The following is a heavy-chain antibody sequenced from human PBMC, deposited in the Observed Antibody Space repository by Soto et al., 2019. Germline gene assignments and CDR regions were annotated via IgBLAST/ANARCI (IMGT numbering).Heavy chain of an antibody. CDR3: ARDPGRGEQPFDY. J-gene: IGHJ4*02. V-gene: IGHV3-33*01. D-gene: IGHD3-10*01. CDR2: IWNDGSNK. Sequence: ESGGGVVQPGVSLRLSCAASGFNFKNYGMHWVRQGPGKGLEWVAVIWNDGSNKYYGDSVQGRVTISRDNSKNTVYLQLNSLRVDDTAVYQCARDPGRGEQPFDYWGQGTLVTVSS. CDR1: GFNFKNYG.